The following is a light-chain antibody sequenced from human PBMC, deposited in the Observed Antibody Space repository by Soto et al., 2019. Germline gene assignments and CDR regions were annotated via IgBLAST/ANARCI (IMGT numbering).Light chain of an antibody. CDR1: QSVSSN. Sequence: EIVMTQSPATLSVSPGERATLSCRASQSVSSNLAWYQQKPGQAPRLLIYGASTRATGIPARFSGSESGTEFTLTISSLKSEDFAVYYCQHYNSSAPEGTFGQGTKV. CDR3: QHYNSSAPEGT. CDR2: GAS. J-gene: IGKJ1*01. V-gene: IGKV3D-15*01.